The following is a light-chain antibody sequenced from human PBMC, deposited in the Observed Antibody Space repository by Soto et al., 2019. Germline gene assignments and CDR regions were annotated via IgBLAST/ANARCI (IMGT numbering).Light chain of an antibody. J-gene: IGLJ2*01. CDR3: CSFAGGATVV. CDR1: SFDVGNRNY. Sequence: QSALTQPASVSGSPGQSITISCTGTSFDVGNRNYVSWYQQHPGKAPKLIIYEATKRPSGVSDRFSGSKSGNTASLKISALQAEDEADYSCCSFAGGATVVFGGGTKLTVL. CDR2: EAT. V-gene: IGLV2-23*02.